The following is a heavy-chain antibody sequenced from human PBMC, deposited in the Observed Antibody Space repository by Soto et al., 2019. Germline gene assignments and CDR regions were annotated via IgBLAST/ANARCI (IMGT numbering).Heavy chain of an antibody. CDR2: INPATGAA. CDR3: ARGGGVGVAGSAAFDM. Sequence: QLHLVQSGAVVKKPGASVTVSCSASGYPVTAYYMHWVRQAPGRGLEWMGGINPATGAAKYTQTFQGRVTMDRDTSTRTVFMELSGLTSEDPAVFYCARGGGVGVAGSAAFDMWGQGTLVTVSS. CDR1: GYPVTAYY. J-gene: IGHJ3*02. V-gene: IGHV1-2*02. D-gene: IGHD3-3*01.